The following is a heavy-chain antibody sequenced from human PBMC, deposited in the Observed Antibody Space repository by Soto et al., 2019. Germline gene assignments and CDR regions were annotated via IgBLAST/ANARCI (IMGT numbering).Heavy chain of an antibody. J-gene: IGHJ4*02. V-gene: IGHV3-30*18. Sequence: GGSLRLSCAASGFTFSSYGMHWVRQAPGKGLEWVAVISYDGSNKYYADSVKGRFTISRDNSKNTLYLQMNSLRAEDTAVYYCAKDPTAMATGNYFDYWGQGTLVTVSS. CDR2: ISYDGSNK. D-gene: IGHD5-18*01. CDR1: GFTFSSYG. CDR3: AKDPTAMATGNYFDY.